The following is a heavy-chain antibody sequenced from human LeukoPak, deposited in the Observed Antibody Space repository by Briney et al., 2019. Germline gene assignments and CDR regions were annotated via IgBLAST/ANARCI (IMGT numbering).Heavy chain of an antibody. D-gene: IGHD5-12*01. Sequence: SETLSLTCTVSGGSISSYYWSWIRQPPGKGLEWIGYIYYSGSTNYNPSLRSRVSISVDTSRNQFSLKLSSVTAADTAVYYCARGAAPGGYGYWGQGTLVTVSS. J-gene: IGHJ4*02. CDR2: IYYSGST. CDR1: GGSISSYY. V-gene: IGHV4-59*12. CDR3: ARGAAPGGYGY.